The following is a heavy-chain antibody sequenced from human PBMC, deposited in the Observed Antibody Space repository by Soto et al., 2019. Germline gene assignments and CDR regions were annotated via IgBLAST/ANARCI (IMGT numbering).Heavy chain of an antibody. J-gene: IGHJ3*02. V-gene: IGHV4-34*01. CDR1: GGSVNSGNYY. CDR3: ARVERGTATTVVDAFDI. Sequence: QVQLQQWGAGLLKPSETLSLTCAVYGGSVNSGNYYWSCIRQPPGKGLEWIGEMSHSGGTHFNPCLKSRVTISVDTSKNQFSLKMSSVTAADTALYYCARVERGTATTVVDAFDIWGPGTLVTVSS. CDR2: MSHSGGT. D-gene: IGHD1-1*01.